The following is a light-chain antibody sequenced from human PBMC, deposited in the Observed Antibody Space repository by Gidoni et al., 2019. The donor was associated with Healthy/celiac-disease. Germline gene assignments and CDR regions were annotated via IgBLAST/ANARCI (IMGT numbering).Light chain of an antibody. CDR2: GAS. CDR1: QSVSSSY. J-gene: IGKJ2*01. CDR3: QQYGSSPGYT. V-gene: IGKV3-20*01. Sequence: ELVLTQSPVTQSLSPGERATHSCRASQSVSSSYLSWYQQKPGKAPRLLIYGASSRATGIPDRFSGSGSGTDFTLTISRLEPEDFAVYYCQQYGSSPGYTFGQGTKLEIK.